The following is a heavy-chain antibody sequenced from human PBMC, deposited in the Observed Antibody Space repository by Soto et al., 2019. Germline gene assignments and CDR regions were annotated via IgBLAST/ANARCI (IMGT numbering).Heavy chain of an antibody. V-gene: IGHV3-7*05. D-gene: IGHD3-10*01. CDR2: LKHDGSAE. Sequence: EVQLVESGGGLAQPGESLRISCAASGFTFSFYWMTWLRQASGKGLEWVATLKHDGSAEFYADSVKGRFTVSRDNAKNSVFLLMNSLRAEDTAVYYCGSIRGVGWGQGTLVTVSS. CDR3: GSIRGVG. J-gene: IGHJ4*02. CDR1: GFTFSFYW.